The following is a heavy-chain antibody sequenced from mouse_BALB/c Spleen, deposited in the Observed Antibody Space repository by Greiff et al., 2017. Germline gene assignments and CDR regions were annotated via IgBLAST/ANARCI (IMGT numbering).Heavy chain of an antibody. J-gene: IGHJ2*01. CDR2: ISSGSSTI. D-gene: IGHD4-1*01. CDR3: ARSANWAYFDY. V-gene: IGHV5-17*02. Sequence: DVKLVESGGGLVQPGGSRKLSCAASGFTFSSFGMHWVRQAPEKGLEWVAYISSGSSTIYYADTVKGRFTISRDNPKNTLFLQMTSLRSEDTAMYYCARSANWAYFDYWGQGTTLTVSS. CDR1: GFTFSSFG.